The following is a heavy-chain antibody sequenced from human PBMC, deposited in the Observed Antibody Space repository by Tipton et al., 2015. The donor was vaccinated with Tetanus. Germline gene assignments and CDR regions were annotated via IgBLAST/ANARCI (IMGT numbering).Heavy chain of an antibody. V-gene: IGHV4-34*01. D-gene: IGHD2-2*01. J-gene: IGHJ3*02. CDR3: ARRSYCSSSSCYDAFDI. CDR2: INHSGST. CDR1: GGSFSAYY. Sequence: TLSLTCAVYGGSFSAYYWSWIRQSPGKGLEWIGEINHSGSTTYSPSFKSRVTISVDTSKNQFSLRLNSVTAADTAVYYCARRSYCSSSSCYDAFDIWGQGTMVTVSS.